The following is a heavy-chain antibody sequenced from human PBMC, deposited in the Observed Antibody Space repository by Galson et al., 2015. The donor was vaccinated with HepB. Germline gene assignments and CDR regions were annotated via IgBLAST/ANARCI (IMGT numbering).Heavy chain of an antibody. CDR1: GYTFTSYA. V-gene: IGHV1-3*01. J-gene: IGHJ4*02. CDR2: INAGNGNT. D-gene: IGHD6-13*01. CDR3: AGTGYSRNY. Sequence: SVKVSCKASGYTFTSYAMHWVRQAPGQRLEWMGWINAGNGNTEYSQKFQGRVTITRDTSASTAYMELSSLRSEDTAVYYCAGTGYSRNYWGQGTLVTVSS.